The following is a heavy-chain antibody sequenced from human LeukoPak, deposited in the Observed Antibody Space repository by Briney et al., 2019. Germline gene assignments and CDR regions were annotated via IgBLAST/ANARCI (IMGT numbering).Heavy chain of an antibody. V-gene: IGHV4-34*01. Sequence: PSETLSLTCAVYGGPFDSYYWTWIRQPPGKGLEWIGEINHIGSNNYNPSLKSRVTILVDTSKNQFSLQLTSVTAADTAVYFCAGQAVDAGAGTTRYAFDVWDQGTMVTVSS. CDR1: GGPFDSYY. CDR2: INHIGSN. D-gene: IGHD1-14*01. J-gene: IGHJ3*01. CDR3: AGQAVDAGAGTTRYAFDV.